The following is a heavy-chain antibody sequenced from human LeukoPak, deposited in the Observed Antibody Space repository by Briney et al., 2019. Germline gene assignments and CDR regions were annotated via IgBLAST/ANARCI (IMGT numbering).Heavy chain of an antibody. CDR2: IYYSGST. Sequence: KASETLSLTCTVSGGSISSYYWSWIRQPPGKGLEWIGYIYYSGSTNYNPSLKSRVTISVDTSKNQFSLKLSSVTAADTAVYYCARIEYSSSSGMDYWGQGTLATVSS. D-gene: IGHD6-6*01. V-gene: IGHV4-59*01. CDR1: GGSISSYY. CDR3: ARIEYSSSSGMDY. J-gene: IGHJ4*02.